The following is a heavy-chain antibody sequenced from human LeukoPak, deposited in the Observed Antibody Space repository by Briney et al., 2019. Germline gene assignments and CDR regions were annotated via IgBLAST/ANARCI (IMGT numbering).Heavy chain of an antibody. J-gene: IGHJ6*03. Sequence: SETLSLTCTVSGGSISSGSYYWSWIRQPPGKGLEWIGRIYTSGSTNYNPSLTSRVTMSMDTSKNQFSLKLNSVTAADTAIYYCARLGFGDLLSHYYYYIDVWGKGTTVTVSS. D-gene: IGHD3-10*01. V-gene: IGHV4-61*02. CDR3: ARLGFGDLLSHYYYYIDV. CDR1: GGSISSGSYY. CDR2: IYTSGST.